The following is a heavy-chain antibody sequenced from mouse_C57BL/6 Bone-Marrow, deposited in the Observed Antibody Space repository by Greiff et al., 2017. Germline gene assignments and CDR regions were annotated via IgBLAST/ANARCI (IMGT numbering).Heavy chain of an antibody. Sequence: QVQLQQSGAELMKPGASVKLSCKATGYTFTGYWIEWVKQRPGHGLEWIGEILPGSGGTNYNEKFKGKATFTADTSSNTAYMQLSSLTTEDSAIYYCARRRIYYDYAWFAYWGQGTLVTVSA. J-gene: IGHJ3*01. CDR1: GYTFTGYW. D-gene: IGHD2-4*01. CDR2: ILPGSGGT. V-gene: IGHV1-9*01. CDR3: ARRRIYYDYAWFAY.